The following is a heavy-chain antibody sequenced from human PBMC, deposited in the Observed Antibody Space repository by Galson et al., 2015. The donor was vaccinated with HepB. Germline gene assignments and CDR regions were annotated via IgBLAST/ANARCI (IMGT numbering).Heavy chain of an antibody. J-gene: IGHJ5*02. Sequence: SVKVSCKASGGTFSSYAISWVRQAPGQGLEWMGGIIPIFGTANYAQKFQGRVTITADESTSTAYMELSSLRSEDTAVYYCARGNYDSSGYYYGDVVYNWFDPWGQGTLVTVSS. CDR2: IIPIFGTA. V-gene: IGHV1-69*13. CDR1: GGTFSSYA. D-gene: IGHD3-22*01. CDR3: ARGNYDSSGYYYGDVVYNWFDP.